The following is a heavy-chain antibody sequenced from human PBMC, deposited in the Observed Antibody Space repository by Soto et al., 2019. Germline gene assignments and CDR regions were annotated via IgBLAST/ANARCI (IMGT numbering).Heavy chain of an antibody. CDR2: INPNSGGT. V-gene: IGHV1-2*04. CDR1: GYTFTGYY. J-gene: IGHJ3*02. D-gene: IGHD4-17*01. CDR3: ARRDYGDYVDAFDI. Sequence: ASVKVSCKASGYTFTGYYMHWVRQAPGQGLEWMGWINPNSGGTNYAQKFQGWVTMTRDTSISTAYMELGRLRSDDTAVYYCARRDYGDYVDAFDIWGQGTMVTVSS.